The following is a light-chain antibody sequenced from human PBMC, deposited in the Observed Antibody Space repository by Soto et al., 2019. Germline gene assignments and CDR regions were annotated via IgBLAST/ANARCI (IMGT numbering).Light chain of an antibody. J-gene: IGLJ1*01. V-gene: IGLV2-11*01. CDR2: TVT. Sequence: QSLVTQPRPMSGSSGQSVTISCTGTSSDIGGYNYVSWYQQHPGKAPKLMIYTVTKRPSGVPDRFSGSKSDNTASLTISGLQADDEADYYCCSYAGSSSYVFGTGTKVTVL. CDR1: SSDIGGYNY. CDR3: CSYAGSSSYV.